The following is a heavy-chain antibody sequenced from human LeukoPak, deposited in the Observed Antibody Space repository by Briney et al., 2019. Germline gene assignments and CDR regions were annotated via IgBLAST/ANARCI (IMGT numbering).Heavy chain of an antibody. V-gene: IGHV3-23*01. CDR2: ISVGAEYI. J-gene: IGHJ4*02. D-gene: IGHD3-3*01. CDR1: GFTFSSYA. CDR3: ASGPPFLKYFEY. Sequence: GGSLRLSCAASGFTFSSYAMNWVRQAPGKGLEWVSTISVGAEYIFYADSVKGRFTISRDDSNNALYLQMHSLRAEDTALYYCASGPPFLKYFEYWGQGTLVTVSS.